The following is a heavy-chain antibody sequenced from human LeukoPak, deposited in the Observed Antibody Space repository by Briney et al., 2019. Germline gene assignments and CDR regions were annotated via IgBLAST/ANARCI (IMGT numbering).Heavy chain of an antibody. V-gene: IGHV3-48*03. CDR1: GFTFSSYE. D-gene: IGHD5-18*01. J-gene: IGHJ4*02. Sequence: GGSLRLSCAASGFTFSSYEMNWVRQAPGKGLEWVSYISSSGSTIYYADSVKGRFTISRDNAKNSLYLQMNSLRAEDTAVYYCARLSSALVAAFDYWGQGTLVTVSS. CDR3: ARLSSALVAAFDY. CDR2: ISSSGSTI.